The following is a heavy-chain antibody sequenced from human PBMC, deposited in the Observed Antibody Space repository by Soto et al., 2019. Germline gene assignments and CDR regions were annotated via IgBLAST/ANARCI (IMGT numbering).Heavy chain of an antibody. Sequence: GPSVKFSCKASAYIFTTYYMHWVRQAPGQGLDWMGVITPSGGSTTYAQTFQGRVTMSRDTSTSTAYMELRSLRSDDTAVYYCARDRGSSPTYGMDVWGQGTTVTVS. D-gene: IGHD6-6*01. V-gene: IGHV1-46*01. CDR3: ARDRGSSPTYGMDV. CDR2: ITPSGGST. CDR1: AYIFTTYY. J-gene: IGHJ6*02.